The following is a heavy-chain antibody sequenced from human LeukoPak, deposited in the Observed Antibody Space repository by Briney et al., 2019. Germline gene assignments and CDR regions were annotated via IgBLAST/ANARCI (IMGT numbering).Heavy chain of an antibody. V-gene: IGHV3-23*01. Sequence: PGGSLRLSCAASGFTFTSYAMSWVRQAPGKGLEWVSTFSGASTTSYADAVKGRVTISRGNSKNILYLQLNSLRAEDTAVYCAKLKQWQPQRYFFEYWGQGALVTVAS. J-gene: IGHJ4*02. CDR3: AKLKQWQPQRYFFEY. CDR1: GFTFTSYA. D-gene: IGHD6-19*01. CDR2: FSGASTT.